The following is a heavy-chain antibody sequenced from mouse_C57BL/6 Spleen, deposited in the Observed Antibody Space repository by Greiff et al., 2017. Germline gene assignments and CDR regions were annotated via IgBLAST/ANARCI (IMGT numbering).Heavy chain of an antibody. Sequence: VQLQQSGPELVKPGASVKLSCKASGYAFSSSWMNWVKQRPGKGLEWLGRIYPGDGDTNYNGKFKSKATLTADKSSITAYMQLSSLTSEDSAVYFCASTVVATDYFDYWGQSTTLTVSS. CDR3: ASTVVATDYFDY. CDR2: IYPGDGDT. J-gene: IGHJ2*01. CDR1: GYAFSSSW. V-gene: IGHV1-82*01. D-gene: IGHD1-1*01.